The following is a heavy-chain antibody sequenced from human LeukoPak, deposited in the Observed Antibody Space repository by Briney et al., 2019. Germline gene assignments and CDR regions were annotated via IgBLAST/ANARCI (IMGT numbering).Heavy chain of an antibody. CDR2: IYTSGST. J-gene: IGHJ4*02. CDR3: ARGEAYFDY. Sequence: SETLSLTCTVSGGSISSGSYYWSWIRQPAGKGLEWIGRIYTSGSTNYNPSLKSRVTISVDTSKNQFSLKLSSVTAADTAVYYCARGEAYFDYWGQGTLVTVSS. V-gene: IGHV4-61*02. CDR1: GGSISSGSYY.